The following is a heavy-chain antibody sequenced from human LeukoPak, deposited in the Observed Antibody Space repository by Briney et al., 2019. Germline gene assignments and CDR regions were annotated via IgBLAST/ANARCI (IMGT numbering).Heavy chain of an antibody. CDR3: ARDLPPYGSGSYRSGYNWFDP. J-gene: IGHJ5*02. CDR2: ITSNSKYI. Sequence: GGSLRLSCTASGFTFSSYTMNWVRQAPGKGLEWISSITSNSKYIFYADSLKGRFTISRDNAKNSLYLQMNSLRVEDTAVYYCARDLPPYGSGSYRSGYNWFDPWGQGTLVTVSS. D-gene: IGHD3-10*01. V-gene: IGHV3-21*01. CDR1: GFTFSSYT.